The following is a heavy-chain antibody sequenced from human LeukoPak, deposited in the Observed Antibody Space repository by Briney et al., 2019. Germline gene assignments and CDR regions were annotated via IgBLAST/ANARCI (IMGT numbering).Heavy chain of an antibody. V-gene: IGHV1-18*01. J-gene: IGHJ5*02. CDR2: ISAYNGNT. Sequence: ASVKVSCKASGYTFTSYGISWVRQAPGQGLEWMGWISAYNGNTNYAQKLQGRVTMTTDTSTSTAYMELRSLRSDDTAVYYCARVNPYGSGSYKNWFDPWGQGTLVTVSS. CDR1: GYTFTSYG. CDR3: ARVNPYGSGSYKNWFDP. D-gene: IGHD3-10*01.